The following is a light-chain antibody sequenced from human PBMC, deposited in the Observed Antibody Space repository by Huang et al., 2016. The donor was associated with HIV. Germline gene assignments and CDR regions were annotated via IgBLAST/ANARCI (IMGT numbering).Light chain of an antibody. CDR3: QQSYSPSPFT. CDR2: EVA. CDR1: QDIGRL. J-gene: IGKJ2*01. V-gene: IGKV1-39*01. Sequence: DIQMTQSPSSLSASIGDRVIITCRASQDIGRLLNWYQQKPGKSPQRLIYEVAVLQTGVPSRFSGSGSGTHFTLTSRSLLPEDFATYYCQQSYSPSPFTFGLGTILDI.